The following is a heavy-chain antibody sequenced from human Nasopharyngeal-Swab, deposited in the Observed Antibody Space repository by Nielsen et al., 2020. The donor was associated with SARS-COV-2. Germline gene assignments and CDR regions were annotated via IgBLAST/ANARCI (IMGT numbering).Heavy chain of an antibody. CDR1: ANSPVEIS. CDR2: FDPKEGKT. CDR3: VTITRTTFGMDFDNSAFDY. D-gene: IGHD3-3*01. J-gene: IGHJ4*02. Sequence: AAVKVTCKVAANSPVEISMHWVRQAPGKGREGMGGFDPKEGKTIYTQKFQGRVTMTEDTSTDTAYMELSRLRSDDTALYYCVTITRTTFGMDFDNSAFDYWGLGTRVTVSS. V-gene: IGHV1-24*01.